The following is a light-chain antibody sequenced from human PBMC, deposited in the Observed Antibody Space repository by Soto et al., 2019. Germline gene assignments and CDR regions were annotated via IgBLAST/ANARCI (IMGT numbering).Light chain of an antibody. J-gene: IGKJ1*01. CDR1: QYISDF. Sequence: DIQMTQSPSSLSASAGDRVTITCRASQYISDFLNWYQQKPGKAPVILIYAASTLQSGVPSRFTGSRSETDFTLTISSLQPEDFATYYCQHYNSYSEAFGQGTKVDIK. V-gene: IGKV1-39*01. CDR2: AAS. CDR3: QHYNSYSEA.